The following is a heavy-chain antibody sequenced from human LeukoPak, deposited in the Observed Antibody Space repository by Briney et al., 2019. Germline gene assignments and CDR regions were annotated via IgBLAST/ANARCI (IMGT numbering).Heavy chain of an antibody. CDR3: TRAPHPRCSSSGCYLDY. J-gene: IGHJ4*02. Sequence: GGSLRLSCTASGFTFGDYAMSWVRQAPGKGLEWVGFIRSKAYGGTTEYAASVKGRFTISRDDSKSIAYLQMNSLKTEDTAVYYCTRAPHPRCSSSGCYLDYWGQGTLVTVSS. V-gene: IGHV3-49*04. CDR2: IRSKAYGGTT. D-gene: IGHD2-2*01. CDR1: GFTFGDYA.